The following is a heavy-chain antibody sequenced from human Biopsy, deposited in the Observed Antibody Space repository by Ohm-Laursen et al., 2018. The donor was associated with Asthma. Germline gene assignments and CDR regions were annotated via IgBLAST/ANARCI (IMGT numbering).Heavy chain of an antibody. D-gene: IGHD2-15*01. CDR3: ARVDGVVEAATRLGGMDV. J-gene: IGHJ6*02. Sequence: SLRLSCAASGFTFSSFGMHWVRQTPAKRLEWVAVISFDGSNKYYADSVKGRFTISRDNSKNTLYLQMTSLSAEDSAVYYCARVDGVVEAATRLGGMDVWGQGTTVTVSS. CDR1: GFTFSSFG. CDR2: ISFDGSNK. V-gene: IGHV3-30*03.